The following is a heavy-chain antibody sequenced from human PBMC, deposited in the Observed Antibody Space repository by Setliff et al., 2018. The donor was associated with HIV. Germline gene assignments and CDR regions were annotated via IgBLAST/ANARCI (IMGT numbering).Heavy chain of an antibody. D-gene: IGHD4-17*01. J-gene: IGHJ4*02. CDR2: ICHSGRS. V-gene: IGHV4-39*07. Sequence: KASETLSLTCTVSGGSIDISDYCWGWVRQPPGKGLEWIGSICHSGRSYYNPSLKSRLTISVDTYKNQFFLNMTSVTAADMAVYYCATEEGTKVHRIDFWGQGTLVTVSS. CDR3: ATEEGTKVHRIDF. CDR1: GGSIDISDYC.